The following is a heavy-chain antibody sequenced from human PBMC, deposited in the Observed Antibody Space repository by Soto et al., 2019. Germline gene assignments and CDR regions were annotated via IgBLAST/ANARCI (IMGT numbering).Heavy chain of an antibody. CDR3: AVAVAGPTAIGY. CDR1: GFTFSSYW. Sequence: EVQLVESGGGLVQPGGSLRLSCAASGFTFSSYWMHWVRQAPGKGLVWVSRINSDGSSTSYADSVKGRFTISRDNAKNTLYLQMNRLRAEETAVYYCAVAVAGPTAIGYWGQGTLVTVSS. V-gene: IGHV3-74*01. J-gene: IGHJ4*02. D-gene: IGHD6-19*01. CDR2: INSDGSST.